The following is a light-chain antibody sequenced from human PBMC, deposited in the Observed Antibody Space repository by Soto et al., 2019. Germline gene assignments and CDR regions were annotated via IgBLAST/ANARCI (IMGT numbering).Light chain of an antibody. CDR1: QSVDTH. J-gene: IGKJ1*01. Sequence: PGERATLSCRASQSVDTHLHWYQQKPGQAPRLLIYGASTRATGIPARFSGSGSGTEFTLTINSLQSEDFAVYYCQQFDGSPWTFGQGTTVEI. CDR3: QQFDGSPWT. CDR2: GAS. V-gene: IGKV3-15*01.